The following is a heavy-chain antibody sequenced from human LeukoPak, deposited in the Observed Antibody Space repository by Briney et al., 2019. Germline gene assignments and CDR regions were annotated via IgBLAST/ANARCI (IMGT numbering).Heavy chain of an antibody. D-gene: IGHD3-22*01. CDR1: GGSLSGYY. CDR2: INHSGST. V-gene: IGHV4-34*01. Sequence: PSETLSLTCAVYGGSLSGYYWSWIRQPPGKGLEWIGEINHSGSTNYNPSLKSRVTISVDTSKNQFSLKLSSVTAADTAVYYCARVLDSSGYYYGFDPWGQGTLVTVSS. CDR3: ARVLDSSGYYYGFDP. J-gene: IGHJ5*02.